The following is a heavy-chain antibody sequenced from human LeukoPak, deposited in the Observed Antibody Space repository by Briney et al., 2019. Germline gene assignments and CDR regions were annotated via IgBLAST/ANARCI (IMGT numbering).Heavy chain of an antibody. CDR1: GFTFSNYD. V-gene: IGHV3-30*18. J-gene: IGHJ4*02. CDR3: AKDREGTTFDN. Sequence: PGRSLRLSCAASGFTFSNYDMHWVRQAPGKGLEWVAVISYDGSNKYYADSVKGRFTISRDNSKNTVYLQMNSLRAEDTAVYYCAKDREGTTFDNWGQGTLDTVSS. CDR2: ISYDGSNK. D-gene: IGHD1-7*01.